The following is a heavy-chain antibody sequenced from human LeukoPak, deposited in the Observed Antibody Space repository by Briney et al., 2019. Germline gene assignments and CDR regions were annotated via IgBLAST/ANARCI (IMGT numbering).Heavy chain of an antibody. CDR3: ARGGSRMTTFYIIDY. CDR2: INTGNGNT. J-gene: IGHJ4*02. D-gene: IGHD4-11*01. CDR1: GYTLTSYA. Sequence: ASVKVSCKASGYTLTSYAIHWVRQAPGRRPEWMGWINTGNGNTKYSQKFQGRVTITRDTSANTAYMELSSLRFEDTAVYYCARGGSRMTTFYIIDYWGQGTLVTVSS. V-gene: IGHV1-3*04.